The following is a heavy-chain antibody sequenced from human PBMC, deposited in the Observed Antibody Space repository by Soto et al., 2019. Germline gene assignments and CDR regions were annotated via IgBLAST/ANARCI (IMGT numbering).Heavy chain of an antibody. V-gene: IGHV1-24*01. CDR2: FDPEDGET. J-gene: IGHJ4*02. D-gene: IGHD6-19*01. CDR1: GYTLTELS. CDR3: ATGTLFVIAVAGTSWGKFDY. Sequence: ASVNVSCKVSGYTLTELSMHWVRQAPGKGLEWMGGFDPEDGETIYAQKFQGRVTMTEDTSTDTAYMELSSLRSEDTAVYYCATGTLFVIAVAGTSWGKFDYWGQ.